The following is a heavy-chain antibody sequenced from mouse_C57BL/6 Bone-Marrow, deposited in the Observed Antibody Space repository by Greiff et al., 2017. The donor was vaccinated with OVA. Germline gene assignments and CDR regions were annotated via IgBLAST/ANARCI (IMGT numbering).Heavy chain of an antibody. CDR1: GYTFTSYW. CDR3: TRDKSLWPVDY. V-gene: IGHV1-5*01. D-gene: IGHD1-1*02. Sequence: VQLQQPGTELVKPGASVKLSCKASGYTFTSYWMHWVKQRPGQGLEWIGAIYPGNSDTSYNQKFKGKAKLTAVTSASTAYMELSSLTNEDSAVYYCTRDKSLWPVDYWGQGTTLTVSS. J-gene: IGHJ2*01. CDR2: IYPGNSDT.